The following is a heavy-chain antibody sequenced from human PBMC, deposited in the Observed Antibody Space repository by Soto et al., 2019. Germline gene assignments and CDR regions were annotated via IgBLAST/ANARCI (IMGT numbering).Heavy chain of an antibody. CDR3: ARDLDEAAPDYYYYGMDV. Sequence: QVQLVQSGAEVKKPGSSVKVSCTASGGTFSSYAISWVRQAPGQGLEWMGGIIPIFGTANYAQKFQGRVTITADESTSTAYMELSSLRSEDTAVYYCARDLDEAAPDYYYYGMDVWGQGTTVTVSS. CDR2: IIPIFGTA. CDR1: GGTFSSYA. V-gene: IGHV1-69*01. D-gene: IGHD6-6*01. J-gene: IGHJ6*02.